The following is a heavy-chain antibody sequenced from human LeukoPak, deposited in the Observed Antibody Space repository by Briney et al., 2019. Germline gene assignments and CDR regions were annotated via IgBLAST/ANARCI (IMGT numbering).Heavy chain of an antibody. J-gene: IGHJ4*02. CDR1: GFTFSSYA. CDR3: ARDTGYSSSWYGYFDY. V-gene: IGHV3-30-3*01. Sequence: GRSLRLSCAASGFTFSSYAMQWVRQAPGKGLEWVAVISYDGSNKYYADSVKGRFTISRDNSKNTLYLQMNSLRAEDTAVYYCARDTGYSSSWYGYFDYWGQGTLVTVSS. CDR2: ISYDGSNK. D-gene: IGHD6-13*01.